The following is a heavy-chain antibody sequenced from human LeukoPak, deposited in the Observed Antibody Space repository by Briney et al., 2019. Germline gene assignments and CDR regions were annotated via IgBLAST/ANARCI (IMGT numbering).Heavy chain of an antibody. D-gene: IGHD3-10*01. V-gene: IGHV3-64*01. CDR1: GFTFSSYA. Sequence: GGSLRLSCAASGFTFSSYAMHWVRQAPGKGLEYVSAISSNGGSTYYANSVKGRFTISRDNSKNTLYLQMGSLRAEDMAVYYCAKDPAMYYYGSGSQTYYFDYWGQGTLVTVSS. J-gene: IGHJ4*02. CDR3: AKDPAMYYYGSGSQTYYFDY. CDR2: ISSNGGST.